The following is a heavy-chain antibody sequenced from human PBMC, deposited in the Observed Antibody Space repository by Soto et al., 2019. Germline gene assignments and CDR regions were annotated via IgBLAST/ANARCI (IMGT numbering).Heavy chain of an antibody. CDR2: LYYSGNT. J-gene: IGHJ4*02. Sequence: SETLSLTCTVSGGSISPFYWSWVRQPPGKGLEWIGYLYYSGNTNYNPSLKSRVTISVDASKNQVSLRLSSVTAADTAVYYCARVGGVAARTFDYWGQGTVVTVSS. D-gene: IGHD2-15*01. CDR3: ARVGGVAARTFDY. V-gene: IGHV4-59*01. CDR1: GGSISPFY.